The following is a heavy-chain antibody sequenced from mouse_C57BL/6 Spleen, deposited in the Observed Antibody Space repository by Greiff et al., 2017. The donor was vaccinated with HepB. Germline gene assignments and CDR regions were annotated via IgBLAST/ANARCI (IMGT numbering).Heavy chain of an antibody. V-gene: IGHV1-78*01. CDR1: GYTFTDHT. Sequence: QVQLQQSDAELVKPGASVKISCKVSGYTFTDHTIHWMKQRPEQGLEWIGYIYPRDGSTKYNEKFKDKATLTADKSSSTAYMQLSSLTSEDSAVYFCASYDYEEARDYWGQGTTLTVSS. CDR3: ASYDYEEARDY. CDR2: IYPRDGST. D-gene: IGHD2-4*01. J-gene: IGHJ2*01.